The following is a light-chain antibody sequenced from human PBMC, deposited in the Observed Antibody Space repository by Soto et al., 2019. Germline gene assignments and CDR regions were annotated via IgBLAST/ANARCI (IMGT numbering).Light chain of an antibody. CDR3: QQSYSTPPT. J-gene: IGKJ1*01. Sequence: DIQMNQSPSSLSASVGDIVTSTCRASQSISSYLNWYQQKPGKAPKLLIYAASSLQSGVPSRFSGSGSGTDFTLTISSLQPEDFATYYCQQSYSTPPTFGQGTKVDIK. CDR2: AAS. V-gene: IGKV1-39*01. CDR1: QSISSY.